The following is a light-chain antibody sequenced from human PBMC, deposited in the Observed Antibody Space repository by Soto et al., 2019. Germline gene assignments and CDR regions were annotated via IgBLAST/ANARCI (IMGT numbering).Light chain of an antibody. CDR3: CSCTSGGALNGV. J-gene: IGLJ3*02. CDR2: DVS. CDR1: SSDVGGYEF. V-gene: IGLV2-14*01. Sequence: QSVLTQPASVSGSPGQSITISCTGTSSDVGGYEFVSWYQQYPGKAPKLILYDVSDRPSGVSNRFSGSKSGRTASLTISGLQAEDEADYYCCSCTSGGALNGVFGGGTKVTVL.